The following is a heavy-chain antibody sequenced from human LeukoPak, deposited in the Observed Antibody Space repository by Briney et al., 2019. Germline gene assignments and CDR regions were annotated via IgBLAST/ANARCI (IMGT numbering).Heavy chain of an antibody. V-gene: IGHV3-30*02. J-gene: IGHJ4*02. CDR2: IRYDGSNK. D-gene: IGHD5-18*01. CDR1: GFTFSSYG. CDR3: AKERDTAMVTIDY. Sequence: PGGSLRLSCAASGFTFSSYGMHWVRQAPGKGLEWAAFIRYDGSNKYYADSVKGRFTISRDNSKNTLYLQMNSLRAEDTAVYYCAKERDTAMVTIDYWGKGTLVTVSS.